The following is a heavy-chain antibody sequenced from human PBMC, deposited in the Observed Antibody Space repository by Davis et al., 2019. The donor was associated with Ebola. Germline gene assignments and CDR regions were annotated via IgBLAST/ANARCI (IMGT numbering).Heavy chain of an antibody. CDR1: GGSISSYY. Sequence: MPSETLSLTCTVSGGSISSYYWSWIRQPPGKGLEWIGYIYYSGSTNYNPSLKSRVTISVDTSKNQFSLKLSSVTAADTAVYYCARDAGDDYSGDWYFDLWGRGTLVTVSS. J-gene: IGHJ2*01. CDR2: IYYSGST. CDR3: ARDAGDDYSGDWYFDL. D-gene: IGHD5-24*01. V-gene: IGHV4-59*01.